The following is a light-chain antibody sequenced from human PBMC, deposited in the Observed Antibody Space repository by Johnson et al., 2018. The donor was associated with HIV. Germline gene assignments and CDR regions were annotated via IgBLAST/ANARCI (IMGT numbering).Light chain of an antibody. CDR1: SSNIGNNY. CDR2: DNN. V-gene: IGLV1-51*01. J-gene: IGLJ1*01. Sequence: QPVLTQPPSVSAAPGQKVTISCSGSSSNIGNNYVSWYQHLPGTAPQLLIYDNNTRPSGIPDRFSGSKSGTSATLGITGLQTGDEADYYCGTWGGVFGTGTKVTVL. CDR3: GTWGGV.